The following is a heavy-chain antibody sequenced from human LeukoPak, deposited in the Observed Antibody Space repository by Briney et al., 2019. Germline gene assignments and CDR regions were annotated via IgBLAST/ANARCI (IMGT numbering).Heavy chain of an antibody. CDR2: INTDGSDT. D-gene: IGHD3-22*01. V-gene: IGHV3-74*01. J-gene: IGHJ4*02. Sequence: GGSLRLSCAASGFTFSTYWMHWVRQAPGKGLVWVSRINTDGSDTSYADSVKGRFTISRDNSKNTLYLQMNSLRAEDTAVYYCAKGGAYDSSGYYFVYFYWGQGTLVTVSS. CDR1: GFTFSTYW. CDR3: AKGGAYDSSGYYFVYFY.